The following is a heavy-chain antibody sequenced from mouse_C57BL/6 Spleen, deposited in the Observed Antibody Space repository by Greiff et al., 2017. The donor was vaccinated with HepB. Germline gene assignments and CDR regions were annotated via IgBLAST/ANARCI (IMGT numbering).Heavy chain of an antibody. CDR3: ASGGYYSPGDY. V-gene: IGHV3-1*01. Sequence: DVKLQESGPGMVKPSQSLSLTCTVTGYSITSGYDWHWIRHFPGNKLEWMGYISYSGSTNYNPSLKRRISITHDTSKNHFFLKLNSVTTEDTATYYCASGGYYSPGDYWGQGTSVTVSS. J-gene: IGHJ4*01. D-gene: IGHD2-12*01. CDR1: GYSITSGYD. CDR2: ISYSGST.